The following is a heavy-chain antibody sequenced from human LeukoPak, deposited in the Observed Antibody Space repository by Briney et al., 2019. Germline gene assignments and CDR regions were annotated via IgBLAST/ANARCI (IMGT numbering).Heavy chain of an antibody. Sequence: ASVKVSCKASGYTFTSYYMHWVRQAPGQGLEWMGIINPSGGSTSYAQKFQGRVTMTRDTSTSTVYMELSRLRSDDTAVYYCASSSSSSDVFDYWGQGTLVTVSS. CDR1: GYTFTSYY. CDR2: INPSGGST. V-gene: IGHV1-46*01. CDR3: ASSSSSSDVFDY. D-gene: IGHD6-6*01. J-gene: IGHJ4*02.